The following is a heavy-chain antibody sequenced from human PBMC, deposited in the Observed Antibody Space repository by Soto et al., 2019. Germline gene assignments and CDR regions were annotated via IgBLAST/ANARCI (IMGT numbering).Heavy chain of an antibody. J-gene: IGHJ5*02. CDR3: AKDRYHYATPGWLDP. V-gene: IGHV3-30*18. CDR2: ISYDGSNK. D-gene: IGHD5-18*01. Sequence: PGGSLRLSCAASGFTFSSYGMHWVRQAPGKGLEWVAVISYDGSNKYYADSVKGRFTISRDNSKNTLYLQMNSLRAEDTAVYYCAKDRYHYATPGWLDPWGQGTLVTVSS. CDR1: GFTFSSYG.